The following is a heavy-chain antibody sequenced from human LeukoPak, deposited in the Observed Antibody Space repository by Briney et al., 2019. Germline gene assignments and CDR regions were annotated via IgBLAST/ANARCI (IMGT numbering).Heavy chain of an antibody. J-gene: IGHJ5*02. CDR2: ISGSGGST. D-gene: IGHD2-2*01. CDR3: AKGYCSSTSCARFDP. V-gene: IGHV3-23*01. CDR1: GFTFSSYA. Sequence: AGGSLRLSCAASGFTFSSYAMSWVRQAPGKGLEWVSGISGSGGSTYYADFVEGRFTVSRDNSKNTLFLQMDSLKTEDTAVYYCAKGYCSSTSCARFDPWGQGTLVTVSS.